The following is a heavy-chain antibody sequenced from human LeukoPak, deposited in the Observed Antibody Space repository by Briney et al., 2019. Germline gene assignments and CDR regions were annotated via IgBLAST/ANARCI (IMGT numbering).Heavy chain of an antibody. CDR1: GGSISSSGYY. V-gene: IGHV4-39*01. J-gene: IGHJ4*02. CDR2: VYYSGST. D-gene: IGHD2-15*01. CDR3: ASWFNCSGGSCYYKDY. Sequence: PSETLSLTCTVSGGSISSSGYYWGWIRQAPGKGLEWIGSVYYSGSTYYNSSLMSRVTISVDTSKNQFSLRLSSVTAADTAVYYCASWFNCSGGSCYYKDYWGQGTLVTVSS.